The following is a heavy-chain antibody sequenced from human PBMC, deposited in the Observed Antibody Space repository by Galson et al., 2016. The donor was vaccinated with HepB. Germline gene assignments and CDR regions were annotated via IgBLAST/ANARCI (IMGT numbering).Heavy chain of an antibody. Sequence: SLRLSCAASGFTVSSSYMSWVRQAPGKGLEWVSVIYGGGNTFFADSVKGRFTISRDNSKNTLYLQMNSLRAEDTAVFYCATSYLGGGNFYSYYFDYWGQGTLVTVSS. CDR2: IYGGGNT. J-gene: IGHJ4*02. CDR1: GFTVSSSY. V-gene: IGHV3-53*01. CDR3: ATSYLGGGNFYSYYFDY. D-gene: IGHD2-15*01.